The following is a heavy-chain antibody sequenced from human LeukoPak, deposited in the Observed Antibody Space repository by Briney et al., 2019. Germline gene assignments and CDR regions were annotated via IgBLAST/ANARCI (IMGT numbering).Heavy chain of an antibody. J-gene: IGHJ4*02. CDR3: AKFITMVRGRYYFDY. Sequence: GGSLRLSCAASGFTFRSYAMSWVRQAPGKGLEWVSAISGSGGSTYYADSVKGRFTISRDNSKNTLYLQMNSLRAEDTAVYYCAKFITMVRGRYYFDYWGQGTLVTVSS. CDR2: ISGSGGST. D-gene: IGHD3-10*01. CDR1: GFTFRSYA. V-gene: IGHV3-23*01.